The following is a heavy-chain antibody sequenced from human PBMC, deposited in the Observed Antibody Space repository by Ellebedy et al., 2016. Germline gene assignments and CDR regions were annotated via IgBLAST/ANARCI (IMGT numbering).Heavy chain of an antibody. Sequence: SQTLSLTCAVYGGSFSGYYWGWIRQPPGKGLEWIGSIYHSGSTYYNPSLKSRVTISVDTSKNQFSLKLSSVTAADTAVYYCARHSGYETYWYFDLWGRGTLVTVSS. CDR1: GGSFSGYY. D-gene: IGHD3-22*01. CDR2: IYHSGST. J-gene: IGHJ2*01. CDR3: ARHSGYETYWYFDL. V-gene: IGHV4-38-2*01.